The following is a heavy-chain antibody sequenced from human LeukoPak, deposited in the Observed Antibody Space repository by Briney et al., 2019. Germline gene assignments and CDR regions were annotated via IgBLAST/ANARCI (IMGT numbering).Heavy chain of an antibody. J-gene: IGHJ4*02. Sequence: GGSLRLSCAASGFTFSRAWMSWLRQAPGKGLEWVANIKEDGSEDYYADSVKGRFAISKDNAKNSLYLQMNSLRAEDTAVYYCAKDRGGGSPNYFDYWGQGTLVTVSS. D-gene: IGHD3-16*01. CDR3: AKDRGGGSPNYFDY. CDR2: IKEDGSED. V-gene: IGHV3-7*03. CDR1: GFTFSRAW.